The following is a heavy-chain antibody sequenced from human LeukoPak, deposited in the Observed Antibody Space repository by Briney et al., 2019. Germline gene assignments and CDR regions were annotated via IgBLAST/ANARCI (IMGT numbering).Heavy chain of an antibody. CDR1: GGTFSSYA. V-gene: IGHV1-69*13. Sequence: SVKVSCKASGGTFSSYAISWVRQAPGQGLEWMGGIIPIFGTANYAQKFQGRVTITADESTSTAYMELSSLRSEDTAVYYCARGRGTFGEPFYFDHWGQGTLVTVSS. J-gene: IGHJ4*02. CDR3: ARGRGTFGEPFYFDH. CDR2: IIPIFGTA. D-gene: IGHD3-10*01.